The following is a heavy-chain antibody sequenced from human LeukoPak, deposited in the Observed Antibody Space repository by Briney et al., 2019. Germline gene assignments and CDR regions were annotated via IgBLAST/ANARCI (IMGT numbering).Heavy chain of an antibody. CDR3: ARDRGLLWFGEPDNYYYGMDV. CDR2: IYSGGST. CDR1: GFTVSSNY. V-gene: IGHV3-53*01. Sequence: GGSLRLSCAASGFTVSSNYMSWVRQAPGKGLEWVSVIYSGGSTYYADSVKGRFTISRDNSKNTLYLQMNSLRAEDTAVYYCARDRGLLWFGEPDNYYYGMDVWGQGTTVTVSS. J-gene: IGHJ6*02. D-gene: IGHD3-10*01.